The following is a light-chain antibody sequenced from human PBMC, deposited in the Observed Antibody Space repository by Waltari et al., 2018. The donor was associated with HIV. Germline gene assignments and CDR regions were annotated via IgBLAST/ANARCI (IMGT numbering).Light chain of an antibody. CDR3: QHFGGSST. J-gene: IGKJ1*01. Sequence: IVLTHSSGAVAFSPGDKVTLSCRASQAVSQSSVAWYQQKPGQPPRLLIHGSSNRAAGIPGRFSGSGSGTDFTLTIARLEPEDFAIYYCQHFGGSSTFGQGTKVEVK. V-gene: IGKV3-20*01. CDR2: GSS. CDR1: QAVSQSS.